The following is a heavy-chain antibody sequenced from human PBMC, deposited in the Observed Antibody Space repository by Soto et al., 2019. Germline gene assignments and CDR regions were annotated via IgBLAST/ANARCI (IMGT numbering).Heavy chain of an antibody. D-gene: IGHD2-15*01. CDR3: ARNSYCSGGSCYSAPGH. CDR2: IWYDGSNK. J-gene: IGHJ4*02. Sequence: QVQLVESVGGVVQPGRSLRLSCTASEFTFSSYGMHWVRQAPGKGLEGVAVIWYDGSNKYYADSVKGRLTISRDNSKNTLYLQMNSLRAEDTAVYYCARNSYCSGGSCYSAPGHWGQGTLVSVS. CDR1: EFTFSSYG. V-gene: IGHV3-33*01.